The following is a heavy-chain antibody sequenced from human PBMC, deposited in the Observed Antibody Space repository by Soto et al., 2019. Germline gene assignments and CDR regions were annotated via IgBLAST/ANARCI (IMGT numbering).Heavy chain of an antibody. V-gene: IGHV3-30*18. J-gene: IGHJ4*02. D-gene: IGHD1-1*01. CDR3: AKEGPMTNWYFDY. CDR2: ISYDGNVA. CDR1: GFTFSNYG. Sequence: QVQLVESGGGVVQPGRSLRLSCAASGFTFSNYGMHWVRQAPGKGLEWVIVISYDGNVAYYADSVKGRFTISRDNSKNTLYLQMNSLRTEDTAMYHCAKEGPMTNWYFDYWGQGTLVTVSS.